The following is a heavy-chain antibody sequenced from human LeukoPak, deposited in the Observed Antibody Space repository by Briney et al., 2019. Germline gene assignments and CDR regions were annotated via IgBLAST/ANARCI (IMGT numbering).Heavy chain of an antibody. V-gene: IGHV3-30*04. Sequence: QPGGSLRLSCTASGFACSDHEMNWVRQAPGKGLEWVAVISYDGSNKYYADSVKGRFTISRDNSKNTLYLQMNSLRAEDTAVYYCARTTAMVTSWFDPWGQGTLVTVSS. CDR1: GFACSDHE. CDR2: ISYDGSNK. J-gene: IGHJ5*02. CDR3: ARTTAMVTSWFDP. D-gene: IGHD5-18*01.